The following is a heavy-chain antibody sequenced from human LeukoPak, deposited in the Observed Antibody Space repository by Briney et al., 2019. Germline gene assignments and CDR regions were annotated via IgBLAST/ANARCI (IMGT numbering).Heavy chain of an antibody. CDR3: AREEIDP. V-gene: IGHV3-7*01. CDR2: IKQDGSEK. CDR1: GFTFSNAW. J-gene: IGHJ5*02. Sequence: GGSLRLSCAASGFTFSNAWMSWVRQAPGKGLEWVANIKQDGSEKYYVDSVKGRFTISRDNAKNSLYLQMNSLRAEDTAVYYCAREEIDPWGQGTLVTVSS.